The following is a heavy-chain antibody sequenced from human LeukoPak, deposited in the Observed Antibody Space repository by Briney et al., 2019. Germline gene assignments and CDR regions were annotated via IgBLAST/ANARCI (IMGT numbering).Heavy chain of an antibody. CDR1: GGSIINSGYY. CDR3: ARQGYADFSSRPFDY. CDR2: VYYSGNT. J-gene: IGHJ4*02. V-gene: IGHV4-39*01. Sequence: SESLSLTCTVSGGSIINSGYYWGWIRQPPGKGLEWIGSVYYSGNTYYNPSLKSRVTISVDTSKNQFSLKLRSVTAADTAMYYCARQGYADFSSRPFDYWGQGTLVTVSS. D-gene: IGHD4-17*01.